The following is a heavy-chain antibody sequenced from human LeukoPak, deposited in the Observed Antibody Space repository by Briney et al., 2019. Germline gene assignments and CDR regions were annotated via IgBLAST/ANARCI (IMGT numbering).Heavy chain of an antibody. D-gene: IGHD3-10*01. CDR1: GGSISSYH. CDR2: IYYRGRT. Sequence: PSETLSLTCTVSGGSISSYHWTWIRQPPGKGLEWIGYIYYRGRTNYNPSLKSRVTISVDTSKNQFSLRLSSVTAADTAVYYCARSPGSGSTFDYWGQGTLVIVSS. J-gene: IGHJ4*02. V-gene: IGHV4-59*01. CDR3: ARSPGSGSTFDY.